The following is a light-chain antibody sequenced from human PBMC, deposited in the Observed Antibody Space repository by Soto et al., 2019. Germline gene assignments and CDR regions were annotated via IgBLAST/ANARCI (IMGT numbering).Light chain of an antibody. CDR1: QDISRY. J-gene: IGKJ5*01. Sequence: IQLTQSPASLSASVGDRVTVTCRASQDISRYLAWFQQVPGKAPKLLIYTASTSQSGVPSRFIGSGSGTDFTLTISSLQPEDFATYYCQQYHSYPITFGHGTRLEIK. CDR3: QQYHSYPIT. V-gene: IGKV1-9*01. CDR2: TAS.